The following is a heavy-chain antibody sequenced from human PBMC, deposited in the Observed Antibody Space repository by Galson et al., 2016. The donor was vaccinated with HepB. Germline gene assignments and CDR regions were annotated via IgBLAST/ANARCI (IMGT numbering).Heavy chain of an antibody. CDR1: GLTVYNNY. V-gene: IGHV3-66*01. J-gene: IGHJ5*02. CDR3: SRDPPSVATGTWA. Sequence: SLRLSCAASGLTVYNNYMSWVRQAPGKGLECISLIYSSGDTVYADSVKGRVTISRDHSKHTVYLQMNSLRVEDTAGDYWSRDPPSVATGTWAWGQGTQVTVSS. D-gene: IGHD3-9*01. CDR2: IYSSGDT.